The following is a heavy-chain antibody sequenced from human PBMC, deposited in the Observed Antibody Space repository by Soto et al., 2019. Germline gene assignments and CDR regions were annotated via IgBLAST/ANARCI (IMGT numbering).Heavy chain of an antibody. CDR2: ISSSSSYI. CDR3: ARVPEAYYDSSGYRAFDI. Sequence: PGGSLRLSCAASGFTFSSYSMNWVRQAPGKGLEWVSSISSSSSYIYYADSVKGRFTISRDNAKNSLYLQMNSLRAEDTAVYYCARVPEAYYDSSGYRAFDIWGQGTMVT. J-gene: IGHJ3*02. V-gene: IGHV3-21*01. CDR1: GFTFSSYS. D-gene: IGHD3-22*01.